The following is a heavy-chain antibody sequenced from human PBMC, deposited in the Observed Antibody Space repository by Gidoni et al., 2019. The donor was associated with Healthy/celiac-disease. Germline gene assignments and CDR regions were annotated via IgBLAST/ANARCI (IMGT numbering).Heavy chain of an antibody. CDR2: ISSSSSYI. V-gene: IGHV3-21*01. J-gene: IGHJ6*03. CDR1: GFTFSSYS. CDR3: ARDRTYGTHYYYYYMDV. D-gene: IGHD3-10*01. Sequence: EVQLVESGGGLVKPGGSLRLSCAASGFTFSSYSMNWVRQAPGKGLEWVSSISSSSSYIYYADSVKGRFTISRDNAKNSLYLQMNSLRAEDTAVYYCARDRTYGTHYYYYYMDVWGKGTTVTVSS.